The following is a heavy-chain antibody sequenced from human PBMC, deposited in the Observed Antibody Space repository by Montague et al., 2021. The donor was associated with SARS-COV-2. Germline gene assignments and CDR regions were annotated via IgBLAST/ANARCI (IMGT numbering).Heavy chain of an antibody. Sequence: SETLSLTCAVYGGSFSGYYWSWIRQPPGKGLEWIGEINHSGSTNYNPSLKSRVTISVDTSKNKFSLKLSSVTAADTAVYYRARVRAVPAAMRIFSLGRSYYGMDVWGQGTTVTVSS. CDR2: INHSGST. D-gene: IGHD2-2*01. J-gene: IGHJ6*02. V-gene: IGHV4-34*01. CDR1: GGSFSGYY. CDR3: ARVRAVPAAMRIFSLGRSYYGMDV.